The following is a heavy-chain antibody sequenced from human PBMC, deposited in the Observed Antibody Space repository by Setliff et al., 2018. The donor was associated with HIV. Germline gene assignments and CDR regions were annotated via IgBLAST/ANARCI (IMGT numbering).Heavy chain of an antibody. Sequence: ASVKVSCKASGYTFTNNDINWVRQGAGQGLEWMGWMNPKSGNTGYAERFQGRVTITADTSTDTAYMELNSLRAEDTALYYCARDKGYYYDSSGFPRPLILWGQGTLVTVSS. J-gene: IGHJ4*02. CDR2: MNPKSGNT. CDR3: ARDKGYYYDSSGFPRPLIL. V-gene: IGHV1-8*01. CDR1: GYTFTNND. D-gene: IGHD3-22*01.